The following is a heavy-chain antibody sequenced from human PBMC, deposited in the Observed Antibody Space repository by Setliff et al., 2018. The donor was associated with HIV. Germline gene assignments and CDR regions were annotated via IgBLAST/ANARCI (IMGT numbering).Heavy chain of an antibody. J-gene: IGHJ4*02. CDR3: ARVGTLGPFDS. D-gene: IGHD7-27*01. Sequence: GASVKVSCKASGYTFTSYGITWVRQAPGQGLEWMGWISAYNGYTKYAQKFQGRVAMTTDTPTSTGYMEVRSLRSDDMAVYYCARVGTLGPFDSWGQGTLVTVSS. V-gene: IGHV1-18*03. CDR1: GYTFTSYG. CDR2: ISAYNGYT.